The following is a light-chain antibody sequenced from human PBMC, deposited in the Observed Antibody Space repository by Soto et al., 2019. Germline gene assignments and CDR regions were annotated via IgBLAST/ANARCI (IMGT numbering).Light chain of an antibody. J-gene: IGKJ5*01. CDR3: QQYYNWPPIT. CDR2: GAS. CDR1: QSVSSN. Sequence: IVMTQSPATLSVSPGERATLSCRASQSVSSNVAWYQQKPGQAPRLLIYGASTRATGIPARFSGSGSGTEFTLTISSLQSEDFAVYYCQQYYNWPPITFGQGTRLGIK. V-gene: IGKV3-15*01.